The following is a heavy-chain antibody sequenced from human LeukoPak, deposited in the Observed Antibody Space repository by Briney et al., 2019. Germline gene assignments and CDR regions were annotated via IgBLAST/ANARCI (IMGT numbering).Heavy chain of an antibody. CDR2: IYYSGST. V-gene: IGHV4-59*01. CDR3: AGDDSSGYYYNY. Sequence: SETLSLTCTVSGGSISSYYWSWVRQPPGKGPGWVGYIYYSGSTNYNPSPKSRVTISVDTSKNQFSLKLSSVTAADTAVYYCAGDDSSGYYYNYWGQGTLVTVSS. J-gene: IGHJ4*02. CDR1: GGSISSYY. D-gene: IGHD3-22*01.